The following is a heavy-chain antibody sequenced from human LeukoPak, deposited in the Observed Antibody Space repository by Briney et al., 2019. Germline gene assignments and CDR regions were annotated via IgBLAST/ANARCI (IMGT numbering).Heavy chain of an antibody. D-gene: IGHD2-2*01. J-gene: IGHJ4*02. V-gene: IGHV1-2*02. Sequence: ASVKVSCKASGYTFTGYYMHWVRQAPGQGLEWMGWINPNSGGTNYAQKFQGRVTMTRDTSISTACMELSRLRSDDTAVYYCARISLPSWKLGYFDYWGQGTLVTVSS. CDR2: INPNSGGT. CDR3: ARISLPSWKLGYFDY. CDR1: GYTFTGYY.